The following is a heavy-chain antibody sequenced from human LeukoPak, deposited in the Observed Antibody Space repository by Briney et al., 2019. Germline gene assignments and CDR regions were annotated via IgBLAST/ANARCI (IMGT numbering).Heavy chain of an antibody. CDR1: GFNFSGYD. J-gene: IGHJ4*02. V-gene: IGHV3-13*01. CDR2: IGTAGDT. Sequence: PGGSLRLSCAASGFNFSGYDMHWVRQATGKGLEWVSAIGTAGDTDYPGSVKGRFTISRENAKNSLYLQMNSLRAGDTAVYYCARGNGGNSHFDYWGQGTLVTVSS. D-gene: IGHD2-21*02. CDR3: ARGNGGNSHFDY.